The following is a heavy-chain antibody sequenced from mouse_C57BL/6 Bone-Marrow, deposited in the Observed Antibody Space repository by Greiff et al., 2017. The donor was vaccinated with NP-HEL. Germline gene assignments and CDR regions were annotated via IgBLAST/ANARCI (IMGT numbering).Heavy chain of an antibody. J-gene: IGHJ1*03. CDR3: ARRYYGSSYGYFDV. V-gene: IGHV5-15*01. Sequence: EVQLVESGGGLVQPGGSLKLSCAASGFTFSDYGMAWVRQAPRKGPEWVAFISNLAYSIYYADTVTGRFTISRENAKNTLYLEMSSLRSEDTAMYYCARRYYGSSYGYFDVWGTGTTVTVSS. CDR1: GFTFSDYG. D-gene: IGHD1-1*01. CDR2: ISNLAYSI.